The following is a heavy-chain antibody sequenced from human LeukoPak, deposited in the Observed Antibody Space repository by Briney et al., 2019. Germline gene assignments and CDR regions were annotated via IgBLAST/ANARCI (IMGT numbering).Heavy chain of an antibody. Sequence: EASVKVSCKASGYTFTDYYIHWVRQAPGQGLEWMGWINTKSGGTNYAQKFQDRVTMTRDTSISTAYMELSRLRSDDTAVYYCARDNDILTGDWFDPWGQGTLVTASS. CDR1: GYTFTDYY. D-gene: IGHD3-9*01. CDR2: INTKSGGT. CDR3: ARDNDILTGDWFDP. J-gene: IGHJ5*02. V-gene: IGHV1-2*02.